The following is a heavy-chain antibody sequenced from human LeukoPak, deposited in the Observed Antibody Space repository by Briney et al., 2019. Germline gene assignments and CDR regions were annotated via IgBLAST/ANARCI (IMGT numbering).Heavy chain of an antibody. J-gene: IGHJ3*02. Sequence: SETLSLTCTVSGGSISSSSYSWGWIRQPPGKGLEWIGSIYYSGSTYYNPSLKSRVTISVDTSKNQFSLKLSSVTAADTAVYYCARRDDSSGYYFEEQPPSHDAFDIWGQGTMVTVSS. CDR3: ARRDDSSGYYFEEQPPSHDAFDI. D-gene: IGHD3-22*01. CDR2: IYYSGST. V-gene: IGHV4-39*01. CDR1: GGSISSSSYS.